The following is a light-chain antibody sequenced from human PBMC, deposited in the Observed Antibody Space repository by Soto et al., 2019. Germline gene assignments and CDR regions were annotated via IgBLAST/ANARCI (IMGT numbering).Light chain of an antibody. CDR2: GAS. CDR1: QSVSSN. Sequence: EIVMTQSPGTLSVSPGERATLSCRASQSVSSNLAWYQKKPGQAPRLLIYGASTRATGIPSRFSGSGSGTEFTLIISSLQSEDSAVYYCHQYNNWWTFGQGTKVEIK. J-gene: IGKJ1*01. CDR3: HQYNNWWT. V-gene: IGKV3-15*01.